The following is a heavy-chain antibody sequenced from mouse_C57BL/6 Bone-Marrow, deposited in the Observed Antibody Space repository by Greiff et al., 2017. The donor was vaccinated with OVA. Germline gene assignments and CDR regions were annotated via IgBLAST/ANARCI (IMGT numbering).Heavy chain of an antibody. V-gene: IGHV5-4*03. Sequence: EVKLVESGGGLVKPGGSLKLSCAASGFTFSSYAMSWVRQTPEKRLEWVATISDGGSYTYYPDNVKGRFTISRDNAKNNLYLQMSHLKSEDTAMYYCASRDYWGQGTTRTVAS. J-gene: IGHJ2*01. CDR3: ASRDY. CDR1: GFTFSSYA. CDR2: ISDGGSYT.